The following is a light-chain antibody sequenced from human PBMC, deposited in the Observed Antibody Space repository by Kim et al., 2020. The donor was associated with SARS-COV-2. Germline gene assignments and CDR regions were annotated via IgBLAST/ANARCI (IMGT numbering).Light chain of an antibody. V-gene: IGKV1-9*01. CDR1: QGISSY. CDR3: QQLNSYPLT. CDR2: AAS. J-gene: IGKJ4*01. Sequence: IQLTQSPSSLSASVGDRVTITCRASQGISSYLAWYQQKPGKAPKLLIYAASTLQSGVPSRFSGSGSGTDFTLTISSLQPEDFATYYCQQLNSYPLTFGGGTTLEIK.